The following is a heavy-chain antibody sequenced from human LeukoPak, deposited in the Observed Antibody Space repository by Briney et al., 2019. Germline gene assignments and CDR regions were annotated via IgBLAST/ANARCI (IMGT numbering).Heavy chain of an antibody. D-gene: IGHD1-26*01. CDR1: GFTFSSYE. CDR2: ISSSGSTI. V-gene: IGHV3-48*03. CDR3: ARGGSYLSAFDI. J-gene: IGHJ3*02. Sequence: GGSLRLSCAASGFTFSSYEMNWVRQAPGKGLEWVLYISSSGSTIYYADSVKGRFTISRDNAKNSLYLQMNSLRAEDTAVYYCARGGSYLSAFDIWGQGTMVTVSS.